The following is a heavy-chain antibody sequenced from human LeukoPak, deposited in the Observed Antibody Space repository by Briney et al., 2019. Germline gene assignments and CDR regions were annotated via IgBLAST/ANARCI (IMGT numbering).Heavy chain of an antibody. D-gene: IGHD5-18*01. Sequence: GGSLRLSCAASGFTFSSYWMSWVRQAPGKGLEWVANIKQDGSEKYYLDSVKGRFTISRDNAKNSLYLQMNSLRAEDTAVYYCARVSRGYSKNFDYWGQGTLVTVSP. CDR2: IKQDGSEK. V-gene: IGHV3-7*01. J-gene: IGHJ4*02. CDR1: GFTFSSYW. CDR3: ARVSRGYSKNFDY.